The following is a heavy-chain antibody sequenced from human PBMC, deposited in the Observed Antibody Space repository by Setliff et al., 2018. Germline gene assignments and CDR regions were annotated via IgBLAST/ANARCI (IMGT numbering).Heavy chain of an antibody. CDR1: GYNFASYW. V-gene: IGHV5-51*01. D-gene: IGHD6-19*01. J-gene: IGHJ6*03. CDR2: IYPDDSDT. CDR3: ARQIGSSLSHFYYYMDV. Sequence: PGESLKISCKGSGYNFASYWIAWVRQMPGKGLEWMGIIYPDDSDTRYSPSFQGQVTISADKSISTAYLQWSSLKASDTAMYYCARQIGSSLSHFYYYMDVWGKGTTVTAP.